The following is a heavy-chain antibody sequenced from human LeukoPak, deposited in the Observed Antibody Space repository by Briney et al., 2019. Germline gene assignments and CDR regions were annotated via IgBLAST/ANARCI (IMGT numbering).Heavy chain of an antibody. J-gene: IGHJ3*02. D-gene: IGHD1-1*01. Sequence: GGSLRLSCAASGFTFSSYWMHWVRQTPGKGLVWVSHIRNDGSSTRYADSVKGRFTISRDNAKNTLYLQMNSLRVEDTAVYFCARDPQRDSFDIWGQGTMVTVSS. V-gene: IGHV3-74*01. CDR1: GFTFSSYW. CDR3: ARDPQRDSFDI. CDR2: IRNDGSST.